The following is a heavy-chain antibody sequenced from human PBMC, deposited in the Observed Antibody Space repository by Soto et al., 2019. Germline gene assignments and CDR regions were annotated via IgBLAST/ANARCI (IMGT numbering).Heavy chain of an antibody. V-gene: IGHV3-23*01. CDR3: ANCPGSSSWPHYYSGMDV. D-gene: IGHD6-13*01. J-gene: IGHJ6*02. Sequence: EVQLLESGGGLVQPGGSLRLSCAASGFTFSNYAMSWVRQAPGKGLEWVSGISAGGASPYYADSVKGRFTVSRDNSKNTRHLQMNSLRAEDTAVYYCANCPGSSSWPHYYSGMDVWGQGTTVTVSS. CDR1: GFTFSNYA. CDR2: ISAGGASP.